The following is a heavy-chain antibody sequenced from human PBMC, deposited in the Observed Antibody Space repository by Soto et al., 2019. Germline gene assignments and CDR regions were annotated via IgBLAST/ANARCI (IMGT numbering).Heavy chain of an antibody. V-gene: IGHV1-18*04. J-gene: IGHJ4*02. CDR2: ISPYNGNT. Sequence: ASVKVSCKASGYSFTSYGISWVRQAPGQGLEWMGWISPYNGNTKYAQNFQGRVTMTTDTPTYTAYMEVRSLRSDDPAVYYCARDFGSDLSAPGAVFDYWGQGTLVTVSS. CDR1: GYSFTSYG. D-gene: IGHD2-21*02. CDR3: ARDFGSDLSAPGAVFDY.